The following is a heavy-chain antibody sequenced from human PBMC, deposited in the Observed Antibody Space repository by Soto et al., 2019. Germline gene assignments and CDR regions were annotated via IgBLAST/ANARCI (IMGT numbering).Heavy chain of an antibody. Sequence: GESLKISCQAFGYSFTTYWIRWVRQIPGKGLAWMGVIYPGDYDTRYSPSFQGQVTISAGKSISTAYLQWSSLKASDTAIYYCARTAAAGKYYYGVDVWGQGTTVTVSS. D-gene: IGHD6-13*01. V-gene: IGHV5-51*01. CDR3: ARTAAAGKYYYGVDV. CDR1: GYSFTTYW. J-gene: IGHJ6*02. CDR2: IYPGDYDT.